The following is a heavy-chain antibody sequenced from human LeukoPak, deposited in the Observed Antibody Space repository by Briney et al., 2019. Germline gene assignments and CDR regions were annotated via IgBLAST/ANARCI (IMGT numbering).Heavy chain of an antibody. V-gene: IGHV3-23*01. CDR2: ISGDAIYT. D-gene: IGHD4-17*01. CDR1: GFTFSNYA. CDR3: AKNYGISRPFYDY. Sequence: GGSLRLSCAASGFTFSNYAMTWVRQAPGKGLQWVSAISGDAIYTYYLDSVKGRFTTSRDNSKNTLFLQMNSLRADDTAVYYCAKNYGISRPFYDYWGQGIVVTVSP. J-gene: IGHJ4*02.